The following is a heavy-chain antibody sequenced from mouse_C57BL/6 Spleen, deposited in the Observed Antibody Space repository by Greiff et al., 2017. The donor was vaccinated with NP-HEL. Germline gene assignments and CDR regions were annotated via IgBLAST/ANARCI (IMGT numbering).Heavy chain of an antibody. CDR3: ARHGDLLLRYPYAMDY. D-gene: IGHD1-1*01. CDR2: FYPGSGSI. V-gene: IGHV1-62-2*01. J-gene: IGHJ4*01. Sequence: QVQLKESGAELVKPGASVKLSCKASGYTFTEYTIHWVKQRSGQGLEWIGWFYPGSGSIKYNEKFKDKATLTADKSSSTVYMELSRLTSEDSAVYFCARHGDLLLRYPYAMDYWGQGTSVTVSS. CDR1: GYTFTEYT.